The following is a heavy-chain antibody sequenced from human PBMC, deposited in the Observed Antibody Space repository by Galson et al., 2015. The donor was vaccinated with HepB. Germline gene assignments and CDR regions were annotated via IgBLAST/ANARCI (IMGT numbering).Heavy chain of an antibody. D-gene: IGHD3-3*01. Sequence: SLRLSCAASGFTVSSNFMTWVRQAPGKGLEWVSGIYTDGRTSYADSVKGRFTISRDNSRNTLYLQMNSLRVDDTAVYYCARELGLGVVSPYYDYWGQGTLVTVSS. J-gene: IGHJ4*02. CDR2: IYTDGRT. CDR1: GFTVSSNF. CDR3: ARELGLGVVSPYYDY. V-gene: IGHV3-66*01.